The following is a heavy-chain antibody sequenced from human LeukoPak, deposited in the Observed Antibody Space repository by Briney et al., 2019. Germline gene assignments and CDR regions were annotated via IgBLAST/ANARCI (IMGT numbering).Heavy chain of an antibody. CDR3: ARGRVKCSSTSCWFDP. V-gene: IGHV1-8*01. Sequence: GASVKVSCKASGYTFTSYDINWVRQATGQGLEWMGWMNPNSGNTGYAQKFQGRVTMTRNTSISTAYMELSSLRSEDTAVYYCARGRVKCSSTSCWFDPWGQGTLVTVSS. J-gene: IGHJ5*02. CDR1: GYTFTSYD. CDR2: MNPNSGNT. D-gene: IGHD2-2*01.